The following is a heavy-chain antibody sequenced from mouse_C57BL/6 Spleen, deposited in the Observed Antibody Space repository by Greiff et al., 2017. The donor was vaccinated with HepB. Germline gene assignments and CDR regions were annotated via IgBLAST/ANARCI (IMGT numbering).Heavy chain of an antibody. CDR2: INPSSGYT. V-gene: IGHV1-4*01. J-gene: IGHJ2*01. D-gene: IGHD4-1*01. CDR3: ARSELGDY. Sequence: QVHVKQSGAELARPGASVKMSCKASGYTFTSYTMHWVKQRPGQGLEWIGYINPSSGYTKYNQKFKDKATLTADKASSTAYMQLSSLTSEDSAVYYCARSELGDYWGQGTTLTVSS. CDR1: GYTFTSYT.